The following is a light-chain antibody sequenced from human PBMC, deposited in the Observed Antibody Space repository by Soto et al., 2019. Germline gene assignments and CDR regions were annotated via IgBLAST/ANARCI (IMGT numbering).Light chain of an antibody. J-gene: IGKJ2*01. CDR3: QQRNNWYT. CDR2: DAS. CDR1: QNVRKF. V-gene: IGKV3-11*01. Sequence: VLTQSPATLSLSPGERATLSCRASQNVRKFLAWYQQKPGQAPRLLIYDASNRATGIPARFSGSGSGTDFTLTISSLEPEDFAVYYCQQRNNWYTFGQGTKLEIK.